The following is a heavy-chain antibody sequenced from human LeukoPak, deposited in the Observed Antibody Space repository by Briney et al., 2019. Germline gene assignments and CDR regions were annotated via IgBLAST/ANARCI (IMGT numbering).Heavy chain of an antibody. Sequence: GGSLRLSCAASGFTFSSYGMHWVRQAPGKGLEWVAVIWYDGSNKYYADSVKGRFTISRDNSKNTLYLQMNSLRAEDTAVYYCAREGYSSSWYWFDPWGQGTLVPVSS. D-gene: IGHD6-13*01. CDR2: IWYDGSNK. CDR1: GFTFSSYG. V-gene: IGHV3-33*01. J-gene: IGHJ5*02. CDR3: AREGYSSSWYWFDP.